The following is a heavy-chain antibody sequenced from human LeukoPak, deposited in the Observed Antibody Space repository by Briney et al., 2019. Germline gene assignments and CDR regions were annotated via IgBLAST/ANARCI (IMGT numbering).Heavy chain of an antibody. CDR1: GFSFSDYA. Sequence: GGSLRLSCAASGFSFSDYAIYWVRQTPGKGLEWVAFIRYDGGNKIYADSVKGRFTISRDNSHNTVYLQMTGLRAEDTAVYYCAKDGESGIQYTQGYFDYWGQGTVVIVSS. CDR2: IRYDGGNK. D-gene: IGHD1-1*01. V-gene: IGHV3-30*02. CDR3: AKDGESGIQYTQGYFDY. J-gene: IGHJ4*02.